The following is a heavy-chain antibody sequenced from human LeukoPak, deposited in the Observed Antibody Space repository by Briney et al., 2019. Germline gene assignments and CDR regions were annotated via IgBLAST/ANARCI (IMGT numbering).Heavy chain of an antibody. D-gene: IGHD2-15*01. CDR2: ITSSSYT. CDR3: ARLVVVAATPGYFDY. CDR1: VFTFSDYY. Sequence: KPGGSLRLSWAASVFTFSDYYMSWVRQAPGKRLEWVSYITSSSYTNYADSVKDRFTISRDNAKNSLYLQMNSLRAEDTAIYYCARLVVVAATPGYFDYWGQGTLVTVSS. V-gene: IGHV3-11*06. J-gene: IGHJ4*02.